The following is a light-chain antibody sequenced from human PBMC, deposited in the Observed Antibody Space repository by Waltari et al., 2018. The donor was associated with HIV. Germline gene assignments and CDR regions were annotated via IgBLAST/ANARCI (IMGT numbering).Light chain of an antibody. J-gene: IGLJ3*02. CDR1: SDSVSTTHY. CDR2: STN. CDR3: VLYMGGAWV. V-gene: IGLV8-61*01. Sequence: TVVTQEPSFSVSPGGTVTLTCGFRSDSVSTTHYARWYRQTPGQAPRTLIYSTNVRSSGVPDRFSGSILGNKAALTITGAQADDECHYYCVLYMGGAWVFGGGTKLTVL.